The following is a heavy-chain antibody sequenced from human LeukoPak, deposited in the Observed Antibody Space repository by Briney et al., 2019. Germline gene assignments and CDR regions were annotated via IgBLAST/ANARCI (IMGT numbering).Heavy chain of an antibody. Sequence: PGRSLRLSCAASGFTFSSYSMNWVRQAPGKGLEWVSSISSSSSYIYYADSVKGRFTISRGNAKNSLYLQMNSLRAEDTAVYYCARDPVPDGMDVWGQGTTVTVSS. CDR1: GFTFSSYS. CDR3: ARDPVPDGMDV. V-gene: IGHV3-21*01. CDR2: ISSSSSYI. J-gene: IGHJ6*02.